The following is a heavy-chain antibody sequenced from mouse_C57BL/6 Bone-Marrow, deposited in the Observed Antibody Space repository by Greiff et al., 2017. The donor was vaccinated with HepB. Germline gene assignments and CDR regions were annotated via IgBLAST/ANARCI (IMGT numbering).Heavy chain of an antibody. J-gene: IGHJ3*01. Sequence: QVQLQQSGAELVKPGASVKLSCKASGYTFTSYWMQWVKQRPGQGLEWIGEIDPSDSYTNYNQKFKGKATLTVDTSSSTAYMQLSSLTSEDSAVYYCARKGDWFAYWGQGTLVTVSA. CDR3: ARKGDWFAY. V-gene: IGHV1-50*01. CDR2: IDPSDSYT. CDR1: GYTFTSYW.